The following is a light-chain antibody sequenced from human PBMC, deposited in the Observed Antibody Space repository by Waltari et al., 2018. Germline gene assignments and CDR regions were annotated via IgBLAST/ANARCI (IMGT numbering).Light chain of an antibody. CDR1: QSVSSSF. J-gene: IGKJ4*01. CDR3: QQYGSSRLT. V-gene: IGKV3-20*01. CDR2: GAS. Sequence: EIVLTQSPGTLSLSPGERVTLSCRASQSVSSSFLAWDQQKPGQAPRLLIYGASSRATGIPDRFSGSGSGTDFTLTISRLELEDLAVYYCQQYGSSRLTFGGGTKVEIK.